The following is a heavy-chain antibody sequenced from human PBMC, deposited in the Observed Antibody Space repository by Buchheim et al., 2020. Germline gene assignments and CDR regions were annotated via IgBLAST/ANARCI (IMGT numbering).Heavy chain of an antibody. J-gene: IGHJ6*02. Sequence: HLQGSGPGLVRPSETLSLTCTVSGASINSGGYYWDWVRQPPGKGLEWVGHIYSGGSTYFNPSLKSRVTISFDASHNQISLMLTSVTAADTGTYYCARGSYQTGWRGFSYYSMDVWGQGT. CDR3: ARGSYQTGWRGFSYYSMDV. CDR1: GASINSGGYY. D-gene: IGHD6-19*01. CDR2: IYSGGST. V-gene: IGHV4-39*07.